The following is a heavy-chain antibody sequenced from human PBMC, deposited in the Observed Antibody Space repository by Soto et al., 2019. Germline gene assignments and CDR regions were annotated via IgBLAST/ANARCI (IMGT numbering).Heavy chain of an antibody. CDR1: GYPFTSFY. J-gene: IGHJ4*02. D-gene: IGHD3-9*01. CDR3: ARVSPFLTGPDY. CDR2: INPSDGTT. V-gene: IGHV1-46*03. Sequence: QVQLVQSGAEVKKPGDSVKVSCKASGYPFTSFYMHWVRQAPGQGLEWMGIINPSDGTTYYPQKFQGRVTMTRDTSTTTVYMDLSLRSEDTAVYYCARVSPFLTGPDYWGQGTLVTVSS.